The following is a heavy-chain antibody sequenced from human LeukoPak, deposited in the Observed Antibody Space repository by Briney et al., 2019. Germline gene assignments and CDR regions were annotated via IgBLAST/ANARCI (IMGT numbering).Heavy chain of an antibody. D-gene: IGHD3-22*01. Sequence: SETLSLTCAVYGGSFSGYYWSWIRQPPGKGLEWIGEINHSGSTSYNPSLKSRVTISVDTSKNQFSLKLSSVTAADTAVYYCARGITMIVVVTKGWFDPWGQGTLVTVSS. CDR1: GGSFSGYY. V-gene: IGHV4-34*01. CDR2: INHSGST. J-gene: IGHJ5*02. CDR3: ARGITMIVVVTKGWFDP.